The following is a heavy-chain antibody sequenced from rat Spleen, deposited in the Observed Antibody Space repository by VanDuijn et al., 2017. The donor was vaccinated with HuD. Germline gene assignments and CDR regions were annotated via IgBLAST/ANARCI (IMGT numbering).Heavy chain of an antibody. D-gene: IGHD1-4*01. J-gene: IGHJ3*01. CDR2: ISPSGGST. V-gene: IGHV5S23*01. Sequence: EVQLVESGGGLVQPGRSLKLSCAASGFTFSNYDMAWVRQAPTKGLEWVASISPSGGSTYYRDSVKGRFTVSRDNAKSTLYLQMDSLRSEDTATYYCARPQYNFRNWFAYWGQGTLVTVSS. CDR1: GFTFSNYD. CDR3: ARPQYNFRNWFAY.